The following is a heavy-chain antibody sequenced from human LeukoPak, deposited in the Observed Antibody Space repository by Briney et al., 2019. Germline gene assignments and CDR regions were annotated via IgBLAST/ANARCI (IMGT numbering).Heavy chain of an antibody. D-gene: IGHD5-18*01. CDR2: INHSGST. V-gene: IGHV4-34*01. CDR1: GGSFSGYY. J-gene: IGHJ4*02. Sequence: SETLSLTCAVYGGSFSGYYWGWIRQPPGKGLEWIGEINHSGSTNYNPSLKSRVTISVDTSKNQFSLKLSSVTAADTAVYYCARGYSYGRLFDYWGQGTLVTVSS. CDR3: ARGYSYGRLFDY.